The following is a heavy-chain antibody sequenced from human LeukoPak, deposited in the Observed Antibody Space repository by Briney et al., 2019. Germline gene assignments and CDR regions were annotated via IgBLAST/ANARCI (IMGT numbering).Heavy chain of an antibody. CDR1: GDSLTSGSRY. Sequence: SQTLSLTCTVSGDSLTSGSRYWSWIRQPAGKGLEWIGHFYSSTRTTYNPSLESRVTISGDTAKNQFSLKLDSVTAADTAVYFCAXCMSELDYGDYAYYYHMDVWGKGTTVTVSS. J-gene: IGHJ6*04. D-gene: IGHD4-17*01. CDR3: AXCMSELDYGDYAYYYHMDV. CDR2: FYSSTRT. V-gene: IGHV4-61*09.